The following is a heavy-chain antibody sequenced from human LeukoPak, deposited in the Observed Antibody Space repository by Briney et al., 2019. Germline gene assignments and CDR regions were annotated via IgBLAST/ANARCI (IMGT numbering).Heavy chain of an antibody. J-gene: IGHJ6*02. V-gene: IGHV1-69*02. CDR3: ARAAQLWLEGYNYYGMDV. Sequence: SVKVSCKASGGTFSSYTISWVRQAPGQGLEWMGRIIPILGIANYAQKFQGRVTITADKSTSTAYMELSSLRSEDTAVYYCARAAQLWLEGYNYYGMDVWGQGTTVTVSS. CDR1: GGTFSSYT. D-gene: IGHD5-18*01. CDR2: IIPILGIA.